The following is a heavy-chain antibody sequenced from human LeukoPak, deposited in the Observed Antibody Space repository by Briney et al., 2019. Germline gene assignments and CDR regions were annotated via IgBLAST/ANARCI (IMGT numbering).Heavy chain of an antibody. CDR2: INHSGST. CDR3: ARGPLYDGMDV. D-gene: IGHD3-10*01. Sequence: SEALSLTCAVYGGSFSGYYWSWIRQPPGKGLEWIGEINHSGSTNYNPSLKSRVTISVDTSKNQFSLKLSSVTAADTAVYYCARGPLYDGMDVWGQGTTVTVSS. J-gene: IGHJ6*02. CDR1: GGSFSGYY. V-gene: IGHV4-34*01.